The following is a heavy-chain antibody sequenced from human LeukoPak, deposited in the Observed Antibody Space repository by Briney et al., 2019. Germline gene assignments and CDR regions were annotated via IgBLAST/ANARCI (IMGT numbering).Heavy chain of an antibody. CDR3: AREALLENVDTAMVPNFDY. CDR2: IYTSGST. CDR1: GGSISSSSYY. D-gene: IGHD5-18*01. Sequence: SETLSLTCTVSGGSISSSSYYWGWIRQPAGKGLEWIGRIYTSGSTNYNPSLKSRVTMSVDTSKNQFSLKLSSVTAADTAVYYCAREALLENVDTAMVPNFDYWGQGTLVTVSS. J-gene: IGHJ4*02. V-gene: IGHV4-61*02.